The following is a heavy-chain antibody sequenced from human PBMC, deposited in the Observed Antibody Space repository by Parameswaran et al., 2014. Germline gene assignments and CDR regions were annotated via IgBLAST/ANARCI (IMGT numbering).Heavy chain of an antibody. Sequence: WIRQPPREGAGVGWDYLLYGSTYYHPSLKSRAAISIDTSRNQFSLRLTSVTAADTAIYFCARFPNYGDYAEFGFDIWGQGTMVTVS. V-gene: IGHV4-38-2*01. CDR3: ARFPNYGDYAEFGFDI. J-gene: IGHJ3*02. D-gene: IGHD4-17*01. CDR2: LLYGST.